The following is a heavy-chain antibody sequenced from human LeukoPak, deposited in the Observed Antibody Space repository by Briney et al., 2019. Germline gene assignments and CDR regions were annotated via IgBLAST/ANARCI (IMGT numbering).Heavy chain of an antibody. J-gene: IGHJ3*02. D-gene: IGHD2-2*01. CDR3: ARPRVVVPAAILEPLEHAFDI. Sequence: AASVKVSCKASGYTFTSYDINWVRQATGQGLEWMGWMNPNSGNTGYAQKFQGRVTITTDESTSTAYMELSSLRSEDTAVYHCARPRVVVPAAILEPLEHAFDIWGQGTMVTVSS. CDR2: MNPNSGNT. V-gene: IGHV1-8*01. CDR1: GYTFTSYD.